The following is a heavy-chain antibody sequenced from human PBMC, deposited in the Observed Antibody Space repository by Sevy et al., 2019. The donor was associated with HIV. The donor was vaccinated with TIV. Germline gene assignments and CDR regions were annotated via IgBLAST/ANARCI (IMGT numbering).Heavy chain of an antibody. CDR3: AKDYSAGITMVRGAYRARGDYFDY. J-gene: IGHJ4*02. V-gene: IGHV3-30*18. CDR2: ISYDEAHK. Sequence: GGSLRLSCVTSGFTFRTSGMHWVRQSPGKGLEWLAVISYDEAHKNYADSVTGRFSISKDNSKNTLYLQMSSLRTEDTAVYYCAKDYSAGITMVRGAYRARGDYFDYWGQGTQVTVSS. D-gene: IGHD3-10*01. CDR1: GFTFRTSG.